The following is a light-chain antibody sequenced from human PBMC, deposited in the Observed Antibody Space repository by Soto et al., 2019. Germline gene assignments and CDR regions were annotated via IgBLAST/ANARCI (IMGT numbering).Light chain of an antibody. CDR3: SSYISSFSHV. V-gene: IGLV2-14*01. CDR1: SSDVGNYNY. Sequence: QSVLTQPASVSGSPGQSITISCTGTSSDVGNYNYVSWYQQHPGKAPKLRIFEVSDRPSGVSNRFSGSKSGNTASLTISGLQAEDEADYYCSSYISSFSHVFGTGTKLTVL. CDR2: EVS. J-gene: IGLJ1*01.